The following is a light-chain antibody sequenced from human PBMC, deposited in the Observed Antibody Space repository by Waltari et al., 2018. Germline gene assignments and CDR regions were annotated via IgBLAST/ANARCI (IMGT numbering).Light chain of an antibody. Sequence: DIQMTQSPSSLSASVGDRVTITCRASQSINSYLNWYQQKPGKAPKLLIYAASRLQSGVPSRFSCSGSGTDFTLTISSLQPEDCATYYCQQSYSTPYTFGQGTKLEIK. V-gene: IGKV1-39*01. J-gene: IGKJ2*01. CDR3: QQSYSTPYT. CDR1: QSINSY. CDR2: AAS.